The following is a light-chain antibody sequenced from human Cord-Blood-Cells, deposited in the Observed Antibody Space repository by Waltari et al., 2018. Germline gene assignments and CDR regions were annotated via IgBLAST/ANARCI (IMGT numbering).Light chain of an antibody. V-gene: IGLV3-1*01. Sequence: SYELTQPPSVSVSPGQTASITCSGDKLGDKYACWYQQKPGQSPVLGIYQDSKRPSGIPERFSGSNSGNTATLTISGTQAMDEADYYCQAWDSISWVFGGGTKLTVL. CDR1: KLGDKY. J-gene: IGLJ3*02. CDR2: QDS. CDR3: QAWDSISWV.